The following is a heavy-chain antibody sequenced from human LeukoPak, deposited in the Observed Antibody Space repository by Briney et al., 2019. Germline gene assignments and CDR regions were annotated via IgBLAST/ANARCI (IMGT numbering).Heavy chain of an antibody. CDR2: ISYHGSNK. CDR3: AKGHSSGWYYFDY. Sequence: GGSLRRSCAASGFTFSSYGMHWVRQAPGKGLEWVAVISYHGSNKYYADSVKGRFTISRDNSKNTLYLQMNSLRAEDTAMYYCAKGHSSGWYYFDYWGQGTLVTVSS. D-gene: IGHD6-19*01. CDR1: GFTFSSYG. J-gene: IGHJ4*02. V-gene: IGHV3-30*18.